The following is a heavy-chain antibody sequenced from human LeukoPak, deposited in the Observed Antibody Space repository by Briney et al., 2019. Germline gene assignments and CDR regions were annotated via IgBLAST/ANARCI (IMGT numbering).Heavy chain of an antibody. CDR3: TRGARQADVFDI. Sequence: GGSLRLSCAASGFTFSVTWMSWVRQAPGKGLEWVGRFKSKVAGGTSAYAAPVAGRITISKAESTNMLYLQMNSLKSEDTGVYYCTRGARQADVFDIWGQGTMVTVSS. V-gene: IGHV3-15*01. J-gene: IGHJ3*02. CDR2: FKSKVAGGTS. D-gene: IGHD3-16*01. CDR1: GFTFSVTW.